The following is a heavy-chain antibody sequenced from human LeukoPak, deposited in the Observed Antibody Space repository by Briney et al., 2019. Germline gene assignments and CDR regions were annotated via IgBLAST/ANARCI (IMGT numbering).Heavy chain of an antibody. CDR1: GFTFSSYS. CDR3: ARDLLSLLVPDY. D-gene: IGHD3-10*01. Sequence: PGGSLRLSCAASGFTFSSYSMNWVRRAPGKGLEWVSSISSSSSYIYYADSVKGRFTISRDNAKSSLYLQMNSLRAEDTAVYYCARDLLSLLVPDYWGQGTLVTVSS. J-gene: IGHJ4*02. CDR2: ISSSSSYI. V-gene: IGHV3-21*01.